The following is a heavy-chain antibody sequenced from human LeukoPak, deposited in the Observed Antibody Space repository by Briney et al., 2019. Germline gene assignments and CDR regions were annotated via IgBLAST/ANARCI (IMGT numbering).Heavy chain of an antibody. CDR3: ARLASGSYGPLTPFDY. CDR1: GGSISSYY. CDR2: IYYSGST. D-gene: IGHD1-26*01. Sequence: SETLSLTCTVSGGSISSYYWSWIRQPPGKGLEWIGDIYYSGSTNYNPSPESRVTISVDTSKNQFSLRLSSVTAADTAVYYSARLASGSYGPLTPFDYWGQGTLVTVSS. V-gene: IGHV4-59*08. J-gene: IGHJ4*02.